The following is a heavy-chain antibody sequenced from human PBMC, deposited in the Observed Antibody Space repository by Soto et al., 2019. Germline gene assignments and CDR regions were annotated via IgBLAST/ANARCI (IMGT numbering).Heavy chain of an antibody. V-gene: IGHV3-23*01. D-gene: IGHD3-3*01. CDR1: GFTFSSYA. J-gene: IGHJ5*02. CDR3: AKMNRITIFGVVIEDWFDP. Sequence: EVQLLESGGGLVQPGGSLRLSCAASGFTFSSYAMSWVRQAPGKGLEWVSAISGSGGSTYYADSVKGRFTISRDNSKNTLYLQMNSLRAEDTAVYYCAKMNRITIFGVVIEDWFDPWGQGTLVTVSS. CDR2: ISGSGGST.